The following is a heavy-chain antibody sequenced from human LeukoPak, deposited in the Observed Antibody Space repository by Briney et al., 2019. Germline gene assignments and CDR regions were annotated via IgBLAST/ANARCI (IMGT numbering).Heavy chain of an antibody. V-gene: IGHV4-4*07. Sequence: SETLSLTCTVSGASIGSFYWSWIRQPAGKGLEWIGRVHSSGSTNYIPSIKSRVTTLVDTSKNQFSLKLNTVTAADTAMYYCAREAVDYGSGSHDYWGQGILVTVSS. J-gene: IGHJ4*02. CDR1: GASIGSFY. CDR3: AREAVDYGSGSHDY. CDR2: VHSSGST. D-gene: IGHD3-10*01.